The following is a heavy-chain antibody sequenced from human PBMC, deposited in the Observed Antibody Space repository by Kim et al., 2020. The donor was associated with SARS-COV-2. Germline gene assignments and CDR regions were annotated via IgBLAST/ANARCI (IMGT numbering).Heavy chain of an antibody. D-gene: IGHD4-17*01. CDR3: ASGATVTTLNY. V-gene: IGHV1-3*01. J-gene: IGHJ4*02. CDR2: T. Sequence: TKYYQKFQGRVTITRDTSASTAYMELSSLRSEDTAVYYCASGATVTTLNYWGQGTLVTVSS.